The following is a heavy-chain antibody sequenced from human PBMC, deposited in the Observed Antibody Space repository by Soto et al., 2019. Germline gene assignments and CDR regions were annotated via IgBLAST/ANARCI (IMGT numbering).Heavy chain of an antibody. CDR3: ARDKPVYSANSWLDP. CDR1: GFTFSRYG. J-gene: IGHJ5*02. V-gene: IGHV3-33*01. CDR2: IWYDGSSE. D-gene: IGHD1-26*01. Sequence: PGVSQILSCAASGFTFSRYGMHWVRQAPGKGLEWVAGIWYDGSSEYYADSVKGRFTISRDESKSTLYLKMNSLRAEDTALYYCARDKPVYSANSWLDPWGQGTLVTSPQ.